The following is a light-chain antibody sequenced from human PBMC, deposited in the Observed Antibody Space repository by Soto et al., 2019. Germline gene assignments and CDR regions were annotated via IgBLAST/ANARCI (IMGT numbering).Light chain of an antibody. CDR1: QRIDSY. CDR3: QQSYSTPRT. V-gene: IGKV1-39*01. J-gene: IGKJ1*01. Sequence: DIQMTQSPSSLSASIGDRVTITCRASQRIDSYLSWYQHKPGKAPKLLIHAASTLQSGVPSRFSGSGSGTDFTLTISGLQSEDFATYYCQQSYSTPRTFGQGTRVEIK. CDR2: AAS.